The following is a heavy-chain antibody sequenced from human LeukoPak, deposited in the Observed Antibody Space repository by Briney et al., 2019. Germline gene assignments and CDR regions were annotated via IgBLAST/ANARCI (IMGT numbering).Heavy chain of an antibody. CDR3: AKYRRQWLDETGYYYGMDV. CDR2: ISGSGGST. V-gene: IGHV3-23*01. Sequence: QPGGSLRLSCAASGFTFSSYAMSWVRQAPGKGLEWVSAISGSGGSTYYADSVKGRFTISRDNSKNTLYLQMNSLRAEDTAVYYCAKYRRQWLDETGYYYGMDVWGQGTTVTVSS. CDR1: GFTFSSYA. D-gene: IGHD6-19*01. J-gene: IGHJ6*02.